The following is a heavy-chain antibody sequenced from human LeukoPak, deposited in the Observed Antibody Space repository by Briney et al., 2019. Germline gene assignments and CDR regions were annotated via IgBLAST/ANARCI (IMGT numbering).Heavy chain of an antibody. CDR2: MNPNSGNT. D-gene: IGHD3-10*01. CDR1: GYTFTSYD. V-gene: IGHV1-8*01. CDR3: ARGLGYGGYNWFDP. J-gene: IGHJ5*02. Sequence: GASVKVSCKASGYTFTSYDINWMRQATGQGLEWMGWMNPNSGNTGYAQKFQGRVTMTRNTSISTAYMELSSLRSEDTAVYYCARGLGYGGYNWFDPWGQGTLVTVSS.